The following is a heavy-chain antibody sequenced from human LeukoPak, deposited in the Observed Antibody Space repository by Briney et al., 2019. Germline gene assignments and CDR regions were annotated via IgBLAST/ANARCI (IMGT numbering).Heavy chain of an antibody. J-gene: IGHJ4*02. CDR2: ISSSSSDI. CDR1: GFTFSSYS. V-gene: IGHV3-21*01. CDR3: ARGNPEFDY. Sequence: GGSLRLSCAASGFTFSSYSMNWVRQAPGKGLEWVSSISSSSSDIYDADSVKGRCTISRDNAKNSLYLQMHSLRAEDTAVYYCARGNPEFDYWGQGTLVTVSS.